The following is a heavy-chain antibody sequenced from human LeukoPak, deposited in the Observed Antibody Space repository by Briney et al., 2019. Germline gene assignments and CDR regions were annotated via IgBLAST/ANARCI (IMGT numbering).Heavy chain of an antibody. J-gene: IGHJ4*02. V-gene: IGHV4-34*01. CDR2: INHSGST. CDR3: ARGQIPVRGYHFDY. CDR1: GGSFSGYY. D-gene: IGHD3-10*01. Sequence: PSETLSLTCAVYGGSFSGYYWSWIRQPPGKGLEWIGEINHSGSTNYNPSLKSRVTISVDTSKNQFSLKLSSVTAADTAVYYCARGQIPVRGYHFDYWGQGTLSPSPQ.